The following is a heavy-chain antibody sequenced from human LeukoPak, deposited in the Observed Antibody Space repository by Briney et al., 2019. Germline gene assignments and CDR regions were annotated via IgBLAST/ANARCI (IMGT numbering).Heavy chain of an antibody. CDR1: GGSISSGGHY. J-gene: IGHJ4*02. CDR3: ARLVCGGGSCPAEFDY. D-gene: IGHD2-15*01. V-gene: IGHV4-39*02. CDR2: IYYSGST. Sequence: SETLSLTCIVSGGSISSGGHYWGWIRQPPGKGLEWIGSIYYSGSTYYNPSLNSRVTMFIDMSKNHFSLKMSSVTATDTAVYYCARLVCGGGSCPAEFDYWGQGTLVTVSS.